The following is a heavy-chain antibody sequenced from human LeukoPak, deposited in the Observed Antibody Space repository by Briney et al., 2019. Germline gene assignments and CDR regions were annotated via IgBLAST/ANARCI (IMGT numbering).Heavy chain of an antibody. CDR2: IKQDGSEK. V-gene: IGHV3-7*01. Sequence: GGSLRLSCAASGFTFSNYWMSWVRQAPGKGLEWVAKIKQDGSEKYYVDSVKGRFTISRDNAKNSLYLQMDSLRAEDTAVYYCARDAYDFWSGRYYYYMDVWGKGTTVTVSS. CDR3: ARDAYDFWSGRYYYYMDV. J-gene: IGHJ6*03. CDR1: GFTFSNYW. D-gene: IGHD3-3*01.